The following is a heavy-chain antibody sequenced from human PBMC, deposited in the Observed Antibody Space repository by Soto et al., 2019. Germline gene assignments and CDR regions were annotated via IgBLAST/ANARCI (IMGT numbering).Heavy chain of an antibody. J-gene: IGHJ6*02. CDR3: ARGGTIGYYYHMEA. D-gene: IGHD3-10*01. CDR2: IIPVSGKI. CDR1: GDTFSSYA. Sequence: SSVKVSCKASGDTFSSYAISWVRQAPGQGLEWVGGIIPVSGKINSAQKFQGRVTITADEFTSTVYMELSSLRSEDTAVYYCARGGTIGYYYHMEAWGQGTTVTVSS. V-gene: IGHV1-69*13.